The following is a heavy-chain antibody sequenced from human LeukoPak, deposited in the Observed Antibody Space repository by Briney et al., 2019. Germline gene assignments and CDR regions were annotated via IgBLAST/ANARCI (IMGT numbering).Heavy chain of an antibody. D-gene: IGHD3-3*02. CDR3: AARQRITIGY. Sequence: SETLSLTCTVSGGSISSSSDFWGWIRQPPGKGLEWIGTIYYSGSTYYNPSLKSRVTISVDTSKNQFSLKLSSVTAADTAVYYCAARQRITIGYWGQGALVTVSS. J-gene: IGHJ4*02. V-gene: IGHV4-39*01. CDR2: IYYSGST. CDR1: GGSISSSSDF.